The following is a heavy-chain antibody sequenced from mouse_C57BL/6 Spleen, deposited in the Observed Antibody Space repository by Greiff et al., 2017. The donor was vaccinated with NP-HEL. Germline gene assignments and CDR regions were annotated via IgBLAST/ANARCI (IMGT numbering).Heavy chain of an antibody. D-gene: IGHD1-1*01. CDR2: IDPSDSYT. CDR1: GYTFTSYW. CDR3: ARGITTVVATFDY. Sequence: VQLQQSGAELVMPGASVKLSCKASGYTFTSYWMHWVKQRPGQGLEWIGEIDPSDSYTNYNQKFKGKSTLTVDKSSSTAYMQLSSLTSEDSAVYYCARGITTVVATFDYWGHSTTLTVSS. V-gene: IGHV1-69*01. J-gene: IGHJ2*01.